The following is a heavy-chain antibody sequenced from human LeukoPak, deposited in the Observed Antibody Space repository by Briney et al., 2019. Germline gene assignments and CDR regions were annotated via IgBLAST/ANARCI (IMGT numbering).Heavy chain of an antibody. CDR2: IIPIFGTA. V-gene: IGHV1-69*13. J-gene: IGHJ4*02. CDR1: GGTFSSYA. Sequence: ASVKVSCKASGGTFSSYAISWVRQAPGQGLEWMGGIIPIFGTANYAQKFQGRVTITADESTSTAYMELSSLRSEDTAVYYCARGHFGSSSTDYWGQGTLVTVSS. D-gene: IGHD6-6*01. CDR3: ARGHFGSSSTDY.